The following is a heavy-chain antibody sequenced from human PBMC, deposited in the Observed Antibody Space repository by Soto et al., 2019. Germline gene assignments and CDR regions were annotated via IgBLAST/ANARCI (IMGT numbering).Heavy chain of an antibody. Sequence: QAHLVESGGGVVQPGTSLRLSCAASGVSFNSYDMHWVRQAPGKGPEWVAIISYDGSNTYYSASVRGRFTISRDNSKDTLDLQTPSLRSEATAIYYCARISRYCSGGACHAWGQGTQVTVSS. CDR1: GVSFNSYD. CDR3: ARISRYCSGGACHA. D-gene: IGHD2-15*01. CDR2: ISYDGSNT. V-gene: IGHV3-30*03. J-gene: IGHJ5*02.